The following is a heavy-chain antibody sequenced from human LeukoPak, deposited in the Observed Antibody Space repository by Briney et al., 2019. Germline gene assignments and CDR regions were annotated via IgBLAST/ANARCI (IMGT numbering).Heavy chain of an antibody. D-gene: IGHD3-10*01. V-gene: IGHV4-59*01. CDR1: GGSISSYY. CDR3: AKEGSGSTKWDAFDI. CDR2: IYYSGST. Sequence: SETLSLTCTVSGGSISSYYWSWIRQPPGKGLEWIGYIYYSGSTTYNPSLKSRVTISVDTSKNQFSLKLSSVTAADTAVYYCAKEGSGSTKWDAFDIWGQGTMVTVSS. J-gene: IGHJ3*02.